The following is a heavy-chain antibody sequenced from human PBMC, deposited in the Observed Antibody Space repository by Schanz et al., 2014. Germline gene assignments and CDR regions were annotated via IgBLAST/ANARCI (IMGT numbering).Heavy chain of an antibody. D-gene: IGHD3-22*01. CDR1: GFTFSSYA. Sequence: EGQLLESGGGLIQPGGSLRLSCAASGFTFSSYAMSWVRQAPGKGLEWVSGISGSGGSTYYADSVKGRFTISRDNAKISLYLQMNSLRAEDTAVYYCAKDPSHGDYDYYFDYWGQGTLVTVSS. CDR3: AKDPSHGDYDYYFDY. J-gene: IGHJ4*02. V-gene: IGHV3-23*01. CDR2: ISGSGGST.